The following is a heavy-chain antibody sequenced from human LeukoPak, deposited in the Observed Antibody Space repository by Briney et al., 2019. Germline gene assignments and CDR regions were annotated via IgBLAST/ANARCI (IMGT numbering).Heavy chain of an antibody. CDR1: GGSISSYY. CDR3: ARHGGATFDY. CDR2: IYHSGSPNSGTT. V-gene: IGHV4-59*08. Sequence: KTSETLSLTCNVSGGSISSYYWSWIRQPPGKGLEWIGYIYHSGSPNSGTTDYNPSLKSRVTISVDTSKNQFSLKLSSVTAADTAMYYCARHGGATFDYWGQGTLVTVSS. J-gene: IGHJ4*02. D-gene: IGHD2-15*01.